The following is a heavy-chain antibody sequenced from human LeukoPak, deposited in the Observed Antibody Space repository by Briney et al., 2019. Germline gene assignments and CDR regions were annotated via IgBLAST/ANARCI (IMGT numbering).Heavy chain of an antibody. CDR3: ALGGFGELILRY. CDR2: IIPIFGTA. CDR1: GGTFSSYA. J-gene: IGHJ4*02. D-gene: IGHD3-10*01. V-gene: IGHV1-69*05. Sequence: GSSVKVSCKASGGTFSSYAISWVRQAPGQGLEWMGGIIPIFGTANYAQKFQGRVTITTDESTSTAYMELSSLRSEGTAVYYCALGGFGELILRYWGQGTLVTVSS.